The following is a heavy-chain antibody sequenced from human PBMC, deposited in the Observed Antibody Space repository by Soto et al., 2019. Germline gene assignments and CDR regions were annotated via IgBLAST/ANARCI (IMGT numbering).Heavy chain of an antibody. CDR1: GGSISSSSYY. V-gene: IGHV4-39*01. Sequence: QLQLQESGPGLVKPSETLSLTCTVSGGSISSSSYYWGWIRQPPGKGLEWIGSIYYSGSTYYNPSLKSRVSISVDTSKDQFSLKLGSVTGADPAVYYFARHVVRVDSSTGRDWFDPWGQGTLVTVSS. CDR2: IYYSGST. D-gene: IGHD6-13*01. J-gene: IGHJ5*02. CDR3: ARHVVRVDSSTGRDWFDP.